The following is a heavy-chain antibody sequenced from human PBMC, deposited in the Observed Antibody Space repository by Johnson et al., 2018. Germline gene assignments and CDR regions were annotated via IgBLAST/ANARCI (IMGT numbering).Heavy chain of an antibody. J-gene: IGHJ6*03. D-gene: IGHD5-18*01. CDR2: ISTSSSTI. CDR3: ARELGYAYGFYYYYYIDV. Sequence: VQLLESGGGLVQPGGSQRLRLSCAASGFTFSTYSMIWVRQAPGKGLEWVSYISTSSSTIYYADSVKGRFTISRDDAKNSLYLQMNSLRAEDTAVYYCARELGYAYGFYYYYYIDVWGKGTTVTVSS. CDR1: GFTFSTYS. V-gene: IGHV3-48*01.